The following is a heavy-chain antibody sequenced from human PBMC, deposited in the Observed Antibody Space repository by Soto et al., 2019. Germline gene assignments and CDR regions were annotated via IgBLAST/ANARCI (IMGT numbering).Heavy chain of an antibody. CDR2: IIPIFNST. Sequence: SVKVSCTVSGSRFSNYVISWVRQAPGHGLEWLGRIIPIFNSTKYAQSFQGRVTITADKSTSTASLELSSLRSDDTAVYYCAREGRGKKAGYNGLVSLGYWGQGTLVTVSS. J-gene: IGHJ4*02. V-gene: IGHV1-69*06. D-gene: IGHD2-2*02. CDR3: AREGRGKKAGYNGLVSLGY. CDR1: GSRFSNYV.